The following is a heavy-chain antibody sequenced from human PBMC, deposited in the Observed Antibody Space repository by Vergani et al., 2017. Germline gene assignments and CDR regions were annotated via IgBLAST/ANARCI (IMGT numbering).Heavy chain of an antibody. CDR3: ARSGWGAAAGTLEYGMDV. J-gene: IGHJ6*02. Sequence: EVQLVQSGAEVKTPGESLRISCKGSGYSFTSYWISWVRQMPGKGLEWMGRIDPSDSYTNYSPSFQGHVTISADKSISTAYLQWSSLKASDTAMYYCARSGWGAAAGTLEYGMDVWGQGTTVTVSS. CDR2: IDPSDSYT. V-gene: IGHV5-10-1*03. CDR1: GYSFTSYW. D-gene: IGHD6-13*01.